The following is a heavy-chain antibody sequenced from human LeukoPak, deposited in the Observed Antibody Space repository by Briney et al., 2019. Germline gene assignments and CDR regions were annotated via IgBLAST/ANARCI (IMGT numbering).Heavy chain of an antibody. CDR2: LTGGGGGT. CDR1: GFTFSSYA. D-gene: IGHD1-14*01. Sequence: PGGSLRLSCAASGFTFSSYAMTWVRQAPGKGLEWGSGLTGGGGGTSYADSVKGRFTISRDNSKNTLYLQMNSLRAEDTAVYYCAKDKGAVTGTFDYWGQGTLVTVSS. CDR3: AKDKGAVTGTFDY. J-gene: IGHJ4*02. V-gene: IGHV3-23*01.